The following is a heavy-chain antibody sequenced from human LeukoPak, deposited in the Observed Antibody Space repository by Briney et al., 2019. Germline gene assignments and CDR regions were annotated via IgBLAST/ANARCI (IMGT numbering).Heavy chain of an antibody. J-gene: IGHJ3*02. V-gene: IGHV4-39*01. CDR2: IYYSGST. CDR1: GGSISSSSYY. Sequence: PSETLSLTCTVSGGSISSSSYYWGWIRQPPGKGLEWIGSIYYSGSTYYNPSLKSRVTISVDTSKNQFSLKLSSVTAADTAVYYCARPTPRYYYDSSGYSHDAFDIWGQGTMVTGSS. D-gene: IGHD3-22*01. CDR3: ARPTPRYYYDSSGYSHDAFDI.